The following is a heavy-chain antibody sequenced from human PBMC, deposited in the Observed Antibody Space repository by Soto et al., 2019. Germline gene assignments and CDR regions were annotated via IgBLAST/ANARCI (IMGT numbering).Heavy chain of an antibody. CDR2: ISSSGTGT. V-gene: IGHV3-23*01. D-gene: IGHD1-1*01. Sequence: GGSLRLSCAASGFTFNSYAMSWVRQAPGKGLEWVSGISSSGTGTYYADSVKGRFTISRDNFKNTVFMQMNSLRAEDTAVYYCAKTTGYSAYPLDYRGQGTLVTVSS. J-gene: IGHJ4*02. CDR1: GFTFNSYA. CDR3: AKTTGYSAYPLDY.